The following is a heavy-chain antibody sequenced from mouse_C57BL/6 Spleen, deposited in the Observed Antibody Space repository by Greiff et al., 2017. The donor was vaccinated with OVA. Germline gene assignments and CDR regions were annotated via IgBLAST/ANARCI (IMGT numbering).Heavy chain of an antibody. CDR2: IDPSDSYT. V-gene: IGHV1-50*01. Sequence: QVQLQQPGAELVKPGASVKLSCKASGYTFTSYWMQWVKQRPGQGLEWIGEIDPSDSYTNYNQKFKGKATLTVDTSSSTAYMQLSSLTSEDSAVYDCAREGGYYYGSRSAMDYWGQGTSVTVSS. D-gene: IGHD1-1*01. CDR1: GYTFTSYW. J-gene: IGHJ4*01. CDR3: AREGGYYYGSRSAMDY.